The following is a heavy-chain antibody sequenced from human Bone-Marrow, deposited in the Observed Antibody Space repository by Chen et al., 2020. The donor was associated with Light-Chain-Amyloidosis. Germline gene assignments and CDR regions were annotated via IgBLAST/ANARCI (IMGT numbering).Heavy chain of an antibody. J-gene: IGHJ4*02. CDR3: ARDAGYGGKMNY. D-gene: IGHD4-17*01. CDR1: GGSISTTNW. Sequence: QVQLQESGPGLVKPSGTLSLTYAVSGGSISTTNWWSWVRQPPGKGLEWIGEIYHSGSTNYNPSLKSRVTISVDKSKNQFSLRLTSVTAADTAVYYCARDAGYGGKMNYWGQGTLVTVSS. V-gene: IGHV4-4*02. CDR2: IYHSGST.